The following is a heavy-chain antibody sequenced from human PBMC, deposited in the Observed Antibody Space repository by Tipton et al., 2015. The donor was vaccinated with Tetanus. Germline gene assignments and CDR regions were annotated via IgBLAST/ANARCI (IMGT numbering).Heavy chain of an antibody. V-gene: IGHV3-13*01. Sequence: GSLRLSCAASGFDFRNYDMHWVRQAPGKGLEWVSLIGFRGNTHYADSVKGRFTISRDNSKKTLYLQLENLRAEDTAVYFCARRWDYYYFDLWGRGTLVTVSS. CDR3: ARRWDYYYFDL. CDR1: GFDFRNYD. J-gene: IGHJ2*01. CDR2: IGFRGNT. D-gene: IGHD1-26*01.